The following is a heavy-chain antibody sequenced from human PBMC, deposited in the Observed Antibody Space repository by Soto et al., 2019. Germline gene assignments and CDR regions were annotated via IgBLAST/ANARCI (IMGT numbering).Heavy chain of an antibody. CDR1: GYTFTSYD. D-gene: IGHD6-19*01. Sequence: QVQLVQSGAEVKKPGASVKVSCKASGYTFTSYDIIWVRQATGQGLEWMGWMNPSTGNTDSAEKFQSRLTMTRNTSISTVYMELSSLSFEDTDVYYCARGRIIVAGGFDPWGQGTLVTVSS. V-gene: IGHV1-8*01. CDR3: ARGRIIVAGGFDP. J-gene: IGHJ5*02. CDR2: MNPSTGNT.